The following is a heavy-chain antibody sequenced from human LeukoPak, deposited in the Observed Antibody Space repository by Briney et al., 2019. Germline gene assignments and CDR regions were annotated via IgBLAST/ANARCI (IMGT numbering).Heavy chain of an antibody. J-gene: IGHJ2*01. CDR2: VYNSGDT. CDR3: ARLKLGAYFDL. Sequence: SETLSLTCTVSGGSTSSDYWSWIRQSPGKGLEWVGYVYNSGDTGKNPSLRSRVTILLDTSKNQCSLKLTSVSAADTAVYYCARLKLGAYFDLRGRGTLVTVSS. D-gene: IGHD3-16*01. V-gene: IGHV4-59*08. CDR1: GGSTSSDY.